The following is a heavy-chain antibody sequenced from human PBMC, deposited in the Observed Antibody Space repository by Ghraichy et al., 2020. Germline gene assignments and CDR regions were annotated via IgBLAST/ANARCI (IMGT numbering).Heavy chain of an antibody. CDR3: ARDLTRYGWWRRAFDI. CDR2: IYYSGST. J-gene: IGHJ3*02. V-gene: IGHV4-59*01. CDR1: GGSISSYY. Sequence: SETLSLTCTVSGGSISSYYWSWIRQPPGKGLEWMGYIYYSGSTNYNHSLKSRVTISVDTSKNQFSLKLGSVTAADTAVYYCARDLTRYGWWRRAFDIWGQGTMVTVSS. D-gene: IGHD2-15*01.